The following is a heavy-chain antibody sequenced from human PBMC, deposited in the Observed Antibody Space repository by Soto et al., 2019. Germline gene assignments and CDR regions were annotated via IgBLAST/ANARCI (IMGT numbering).Heavy chain of an antibody. Sequence: QVQLVQSGGEVKKPGASVKVSCKASGYSFTSFGVNWVRQAPGQGLEWMGWVNAYNGNTNYAQKFQGRVTLTADASTSTAYMEGRGLRSGDTVVYYCATGAAGIAAHFIWGQGTLVSVCS. CDR3: ATGAAGIAAHFI. J-gene: IGHJ4*02. CDR1: GYSFTSFG. V-gene: IGHV1-18*01. CDR2: VNAYNGNT. D-gene: IGHD6-25*01.